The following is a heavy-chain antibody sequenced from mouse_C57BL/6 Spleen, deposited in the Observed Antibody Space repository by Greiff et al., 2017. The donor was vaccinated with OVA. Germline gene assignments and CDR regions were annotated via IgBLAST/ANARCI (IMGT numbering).Heavy chain of an antibody. CDR3: AIETAYYSNYTWFAY. D-gene: IGHD2-5*01. Sequence: VQLQQPGAELVKPGASVKVSCKASGYTFTSYWMHWVKQRPGQGLEWIGRIHPSDSDTNYNQKFKGKATLTVDKSSSTAYMQLSSLTSEHSAVYDCAIETAYYSNYTWFAYWGQGTLVTVSA. J-gene: IGHJ3*01. V-gene: IGHV1-74*01. CDR1: GYTFTSYW. CDR2: IHPSDSDT.